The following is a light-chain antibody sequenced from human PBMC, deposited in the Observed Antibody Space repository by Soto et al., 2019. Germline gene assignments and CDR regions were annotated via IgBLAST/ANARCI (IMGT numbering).Light chain of an antibody. CDR1: QSISTY. Sequence: DIQMTQSPSTLSASVGDRVSITCRASQSISTYLAWYQQKPGKAPKLLIYKASSLGSGVPSRFSGSGSGTDFTLTISRLQPDDSATYYCQHYNTYTWTFGLGTRVE. CDR2: KAS. J-gene: IGKJ1*01. CDR3: QHYNTYTWT. V-gene: IGKV1-5*03.